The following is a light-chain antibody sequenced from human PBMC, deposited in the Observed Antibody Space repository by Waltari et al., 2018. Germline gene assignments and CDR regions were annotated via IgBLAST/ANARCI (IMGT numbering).Light chain of an antibody. CDR1: SGSVPSRHY. CDR3: MLYVGGGILV. V-gene: IGLV8-61*01. Sequence: QTLVTQEPSFSVSPGGTVTLTFGLNSGSVPSRHYPTWYQQTPGQVPRCFISGTKIRPSGVPDRVSGSILGNTAALTITGVQADDESDYHCMLYVGGGILVFGGGTKLTVL. J-gene: IGLJ3*02. CDR2: GTK.